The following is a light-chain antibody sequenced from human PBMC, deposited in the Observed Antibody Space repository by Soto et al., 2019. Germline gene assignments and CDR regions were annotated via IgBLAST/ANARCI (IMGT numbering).Light chain of an antibody. Sequence: SYVLTQPPSVSVAPGETATIPCAGVSLGGKSVHWYQQKAGQAPVLVVYDDSARPSGIPDRFSGSNSGTTATLIISTVEAGDEADYYCQVWDHDSDHVIFGGGTKLTVL. J-gene: IGLJ2*01. CDR2: DDS. V-gene: IGLV3-21*02. CDR3: QVWDHDSDHVI. CDR1: SLGGKS.